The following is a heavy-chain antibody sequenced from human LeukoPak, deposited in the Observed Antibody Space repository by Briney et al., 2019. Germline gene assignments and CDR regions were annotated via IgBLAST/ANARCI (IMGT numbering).Heavy chain of an antibody. J-gene: IGHJ4*02. V-gene: IGHV3-7*01. D-gene: IGHD6-6*01. CDR1: GFTFSRYW. CDR2: IKPDGSEK. CDR3: ARAAFDDISSSGEWMGDY. Sequence: GGSLRLSCAASGFTFSRYWMAWVRQAPGKGLEWVANIKPDGSEKKYGDSVKGRFTISRDNARNLVYLQMSSLRAEETAVYYCARAAFDDISSSGEWMGDYWGQGTLITVSS.